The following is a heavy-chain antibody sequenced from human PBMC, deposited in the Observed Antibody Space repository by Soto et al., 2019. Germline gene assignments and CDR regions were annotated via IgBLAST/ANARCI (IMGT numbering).Heavy chain of an antibody. CDR1: GGTFSSYA. J-gene: IGHJ5*02. CDR2: IIPIFGTA. V-gene: IGHV1-69*01. D-gene: IGHD5-12*01. Sequence: QVQLVQSGAEVKKPGSSVKVSCKASGGTFSSYAISWVRQAPGQGLEWMGGIIPIFGTANYAQKFQGRVTITADESTSTAYMELSSLRSEDTAVYYCARDRYSGYDWVYNWFDPWGQGTLVTVFS. CDR3: ARDRYSGYDWVYNWFDP.